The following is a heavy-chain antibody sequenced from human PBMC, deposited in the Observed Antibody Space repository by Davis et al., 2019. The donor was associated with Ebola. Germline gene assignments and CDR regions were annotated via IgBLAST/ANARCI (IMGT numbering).Heavy chain of an antibody. CDR1: GFTFSSYS. CDR2: ISSSSSYI. Sequence: PGGSLRLSCAASGFTFSSYSMNWVRQAPGKGLEWVSSISSSSSYIYYADSVKGRFTISRDNSKNTLYLQMNSLRAEDTAVYYCAREMSIYCSSTSCPYYYYGMDVWGQGTTVTVSS. V-gene: IGHV3-21*01. J-gene: IGHJ6*02. CDR3: AREMSIYCSSTSCPYYYYGMDV. D-gene: IGHD2-2*01.